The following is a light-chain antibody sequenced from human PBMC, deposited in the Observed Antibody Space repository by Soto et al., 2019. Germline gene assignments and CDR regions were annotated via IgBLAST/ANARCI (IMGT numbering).Light chain of an antibody. Sequence: QSVLTQPASVSGAPGQSITISCTGTSSDVGGYNYVSWYLQHPGKAPKLMIYEVRNRPSGVSNRFSGSKSGNTASLTISGLQADDEADYYCSSYTSSSTHYVFGTGTKLTVL. J-gene: IGLJ1*01. CDR3: SSYTSSSTHYV. CDR1: SSDVGGYNY. V-gene: IGLV2-14*01. CDR2: EVR.